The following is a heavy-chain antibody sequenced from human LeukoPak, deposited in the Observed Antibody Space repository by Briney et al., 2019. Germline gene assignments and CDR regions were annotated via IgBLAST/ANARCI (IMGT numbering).Heavy chain of an antibody. J-gene: IGHJ4*02. D-gene: IGHD3-16*01. V-gene: IGHV4-4*02. Sequence: SGTLSLTCDVSGGSITQTNYWTWVCQPPGKGLEWIGEVNLQGSTNYNPSLMGRVAISVDTSENHVSLQLTSVTAADTAVYYCAREGGPYRPLDYSGQGTLVTVS. CDR1: GGSITQTNY. CDR3: AREGGPYRPLDY. CDR2: VNLQGST.